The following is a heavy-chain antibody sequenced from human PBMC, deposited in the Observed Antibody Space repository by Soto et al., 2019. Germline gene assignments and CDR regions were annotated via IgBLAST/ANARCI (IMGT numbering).Heavy chain of an antibody. CDR3: AREVLVRGIKYHAMDV. V-gene: IGHV3-33*01. CDR2: IWSDGSNK. J-gene: IGHJ6*02. D-gene: IGHD3-10*01. CDR1: GFTFSSYG. Sequence: QVQLVESGGGVVQPGRSLSLSCAASGFTFSSYGIHWVRQAPGKGLEWVAVIWSDGSNKYYADSVKGRFTISRDNTKNTLDLQMNSLRAEDTAVYYCAREVLVRGIKYHAMDVWGQGTTVTVSS.